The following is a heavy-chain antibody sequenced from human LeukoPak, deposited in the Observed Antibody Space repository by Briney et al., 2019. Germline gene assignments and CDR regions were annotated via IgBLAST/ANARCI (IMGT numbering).Heavy chain of an antibody. CDR3: AREKAHYYDSSGYYSNWFDP. J-gene: IGHJ5*02. Sequence: SQTLSLTCAISGGSVSSNSAAWNWIRQSPSRGLEWLGRTYYRSKWYNDYAVSVKSRITINPDTSKNQFSLQLNSVTPEDTAVYYCAREKAHYYDSSGYYSNWFDPWGQGTLVTVSS. CDR2: TYYRSKWYN. V-gene: IGHV6-1*01. CDR1: GGSVSSNSAA. D-gene: IGHD3-22*01.